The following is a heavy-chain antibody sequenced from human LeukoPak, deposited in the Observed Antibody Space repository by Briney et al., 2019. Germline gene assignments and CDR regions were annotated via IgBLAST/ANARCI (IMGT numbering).Heavy chain of an antibody. D-gene: IGHD3-10*01. Sequence: PGGSLRLSCAASGFTFSSYGMSWVRQAPGKGLEWVSAISGSGGSTYYADSVKGRFTISRDNSKNTLYLQMNSLRAEDTAVYYCATATNTMVRGVITDYYYYYMDVWGKGTTVTVSS. CDR1: GFTFSSYG. CDR2: ISGSGGST. J-gene: IGHJ6*03. V-gene: IGHV3-23*01. CDR3: ATATNTMVRGVITDYYYYYMDV.